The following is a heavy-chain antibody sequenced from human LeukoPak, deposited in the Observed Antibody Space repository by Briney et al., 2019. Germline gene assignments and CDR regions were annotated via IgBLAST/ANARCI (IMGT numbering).Heavy chain of an antibody. Sequence: SETLSLTCTVSGGSISSYYWSWIRQPPGKGLEWIGYIYYSGSTNYNPSLKSRVTISVDTSKNQFSLKLSSVTAADTAVYYCARELSVTTTPKTYYYYGMDVWGQGTTVTVSS. D-gene: IGHD4-17*01. CDR2: IYYSGST. V-gene: IGHV4-59*01. CDR1: GGSISSYY. J-gene: IGHJ6*02. CDR3: ARELSVTTTPKTYYYYGMDV.